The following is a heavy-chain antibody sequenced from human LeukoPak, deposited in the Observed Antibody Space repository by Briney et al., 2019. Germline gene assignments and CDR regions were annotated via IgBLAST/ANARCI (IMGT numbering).Heavy chain of an antibody. CDR3: ARDEFQQLASREVY. CDR2: INPNSGGT. J-gene: IGHJ4*02. D-gene: IGHD6-13*01. V-gene: IGHV1-2*02. CDR1: GYTFTSYG. Sequence: ASVKVSCKASGYTFTSYGISWVRQAPGQGLEWMGWINPNSGGTNYAQKFQGRVTMTRDTSISTAYMELSRLRSDDTAVYYCARDEFQQLASREVYWGQGTLVTVSS.